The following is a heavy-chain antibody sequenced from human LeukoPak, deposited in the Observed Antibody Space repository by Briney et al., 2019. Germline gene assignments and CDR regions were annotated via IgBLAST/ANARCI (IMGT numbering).Heavy chain of an antibody. CDR2: ISGNGAAT. Sequence: GGSLRLSCAASGLTFSAYAMTWVRQAPGKGLEWVSTISGNGAATYYADSVKGRFTVSRDNYKNTLYLQMNSLRAEDTAVYYCAKVNPSNWFDPWGQGTLVTVSS. J-gene: IGHJ5*02. CDR3: AKVNPSNWFDP. V-gene: IGHV3-23*01. CDR1: GLTFSAYA.